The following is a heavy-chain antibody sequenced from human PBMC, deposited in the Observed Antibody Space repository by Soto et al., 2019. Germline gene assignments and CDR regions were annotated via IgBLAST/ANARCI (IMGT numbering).Heavy chain of an antibody. CDR3: AKDSGSYVLSRFDY. CDR1: GFTFDDYA. CDR2: ISWNSGSI. D-gene: IGHD3-16*01. V-gene: IGHV3-9*01. Sequence: EVQLVESGGGLVQPGRSLRLSCAASGFTFDDYAMHWVRQAPGKGLEWVSGISWNSGSIGYADSVKGRFTISRDNAKNSQYLQMISLRAEDTVLYYCAKDSGSYVLSRFDYWGQGTLVTVSS. J-gene: IGHJ4*02.